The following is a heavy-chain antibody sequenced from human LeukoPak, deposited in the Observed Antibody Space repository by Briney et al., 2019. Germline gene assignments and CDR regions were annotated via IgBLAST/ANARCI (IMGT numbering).Heavy chain of an antibody. V-gene: IGHV1-18*01. D-gene: IGHD3-9*01. CDR1: GYTFTSYG. Sequence: ASVKVSCKASGYTFTSYGISWVRQAPGQGLEWMGWISAYNGNTNYAQKLQGRVTMTTDTSTSTAHMELRSLRSDDTAVYYCALHGYYDILTGYHNWFDPWGQGTLVTVSS. CDR3: ALHGYYDILTGYHNWFDP. J-gene: IGHJ5*02. CDR2: ISAYNGNT.